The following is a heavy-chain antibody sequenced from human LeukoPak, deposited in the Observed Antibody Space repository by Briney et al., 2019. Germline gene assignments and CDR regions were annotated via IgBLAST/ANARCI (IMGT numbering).Heavy chain of an antibody. J-gene: IGHJ3*02. CDR2: IGTAGDT. CDR1: GFTLSTYD. D-gene: IGHD2-15*01. V-gene: IGHV3-13*01. CDR3: ARGTYCSGGGCYFDAFDI. Sequence: GGSLRLSCVGSGFTLSTYDMPWVRQGTGKGLEWVSGIGTAGDTYYPASVKGRFTIPRENAKNSLYLQMNSLRAGDTAVYHCARGTYCSGGGCYFDAFDIWGQGTMVIVSS.